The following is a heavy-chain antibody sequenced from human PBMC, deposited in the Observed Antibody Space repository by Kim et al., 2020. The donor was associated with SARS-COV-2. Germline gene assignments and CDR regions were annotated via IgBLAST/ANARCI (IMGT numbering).Heavy chain of an antibody. Sequence: SETLSLTCAVSGGSIRGNNWWSWVRQTPGKGLEWIGEIYHTGNTKYNPSLQSRVIISVDRSKNQFSLKLSSVTAADTAVYFFARAEVAARLVMDVWGQGT. CDR2: IYHTGNT. J-gene: IGHJ6*02. V-gene: IGHV4-4*02. CDR3: ARAEVAARLVMDV. D-gene: IGHD6-6*01. CDR1: GGSIRGNNW.